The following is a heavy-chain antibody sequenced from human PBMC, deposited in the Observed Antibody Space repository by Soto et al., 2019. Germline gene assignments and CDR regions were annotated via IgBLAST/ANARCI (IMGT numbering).Heavy chain of an antibody. V-gene: IGHV1-18*01. J-gene: IGHJ3*02. CDR1: GYTFTSYG. D-gene: IGHD3-22*01. Sequence: ASVKVSCKASGYTFTSYGISGVRQAPVQGLEWMGWISAYNGNTNYAQKLQGRVTMTTDTSTSTAYMELRSLRSDDTAVYYCARDESSYYDSSGPSDAFDIWGQGTMVTVSS. CDR3: ARDESSYYDSSGPSDAFDI. CDR2: ISAYNGNT.